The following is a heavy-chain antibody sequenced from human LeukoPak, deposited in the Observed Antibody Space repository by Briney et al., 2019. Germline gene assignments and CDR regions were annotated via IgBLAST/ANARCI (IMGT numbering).Heavy chain of an antibody. CDR1: GFTFSDYY. Sequence: GGSLRLSCAASGFTFSDYYMTWIRQAPGKGLEWISYISSSGSTIYYADSVKGRFTISRDNAKNSLYLQMNSLRAEDTGLYYCARGGKAGAGDALDIWGPGTMVTVSS. J-gene: IGHJ3*02. CDR2: ISSSGSTI. CDR3: ARGGKAGAGDALDI. V-gene: IGHV3-11*04. D-gene: IGHD4/OR15-4a*01.